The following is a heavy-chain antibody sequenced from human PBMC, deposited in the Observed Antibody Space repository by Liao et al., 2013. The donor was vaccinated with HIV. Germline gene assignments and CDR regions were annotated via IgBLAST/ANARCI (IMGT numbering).Heavy chain of an antibody. CDR3: ARGEGSGYLGEYYFDY. CDR1: GGSISSGSYY. D-gene: IGHD3-3*01. J-gene: IGHJ4*02. V-gene: IGHV4-61*02. CDR2: IYTSGST. Sequence: QVQLQESGPGLVKPSQTLSLTCTVSGGSISSGSYYWSWIRQPAGKGLEWIGRIYTSGSTNYNPSLKSRVTMSVDTSKNQFSLKLSSVTAADTAVYYCARGEGSGYLGEYYFDYWGQGTLVTVSS.